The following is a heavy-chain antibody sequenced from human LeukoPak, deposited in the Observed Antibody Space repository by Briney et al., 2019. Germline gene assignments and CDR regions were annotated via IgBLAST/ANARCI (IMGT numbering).Heavy chain of an antibody. CDR2: ISDSSRHI. J-gene: IGHJ6*02. CDR3: ARGWFGESHGMDV. CDR1: GFTFSRYS. Sequence: PGGSLRLSCAASGFTFSRYSVNWVRQAPGKGLEWVSCISDSSRHIYYADSVKGRFTISRDNAKNSLYLQMNSLRAEDTAVYYCARGWFGESHGMDVWGQGTTVTVSS. V-gene: IGHV3-21*01. D-gene: IGHD3-10*01.